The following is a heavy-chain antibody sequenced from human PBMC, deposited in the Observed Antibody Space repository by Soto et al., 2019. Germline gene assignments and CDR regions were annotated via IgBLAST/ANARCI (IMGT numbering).Heavy chain of an antibody. CDR3: ARGYCSSTSCQYYFDY. D-gene: IGHD2-2*01. CDR2: INAGNGDT. V-gene: IGHV1-3*01. CDR1: GYTFTSYA. Sequence: ASVKVSCKXSGYTFTSYAIHWVRQAPGQRLEWMGWINAGNGDTKYSHNFQGRVTITRDTSASTAYMELSSLRSEDTAVYHCARGYCSSTSCQYYFDYWGHGTLVTVSS. J-gene: IGHJ4*01.